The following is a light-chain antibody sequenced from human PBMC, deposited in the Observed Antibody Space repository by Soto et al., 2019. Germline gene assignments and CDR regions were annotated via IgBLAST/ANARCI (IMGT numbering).Light chain of an antibody. Sequence: QSVLTQPPSVSAAPGHKVTISCSGTAXNIGNDYVSWYQQLPGEAPQLLIYDNNRRPSGIPDRFSCSRSVTSATLGITVIQTGDEADYYCGPCDPSLNVYVFGTGTKVTGL. J-gene: IGLJ1*01. CDR2: DNN. CDR3: GPCDPSLNVYV. V-gene: IGLV1-51*01. CDR1: AXNIGNDY.